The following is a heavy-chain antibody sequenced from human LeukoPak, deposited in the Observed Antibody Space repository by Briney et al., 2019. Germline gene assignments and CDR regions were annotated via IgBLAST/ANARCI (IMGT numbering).Heavy chain of an antibody. Sequence: GGSLRLSCAASGFTFSSYGMQWVRQAPGKGLEWVAVISYDGSNKYYADSVKGRFTISRDNSKNTLYLQMNSLRAEDTAVYYCAKDKGTFIAVAGFDYWGQGTLVTVSS. J-gene: IGHJ4*02. CDR3: AKDKGTFIAVAGFDY. V-gene: IGHV3-30*18. CDR1: GFTFSSYG. CDR2: ISYDGSNK. D-gene: IGHD6-19*01.